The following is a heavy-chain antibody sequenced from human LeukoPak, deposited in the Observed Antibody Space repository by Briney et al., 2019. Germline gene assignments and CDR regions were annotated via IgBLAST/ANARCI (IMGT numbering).Heavy chain of an antibody. CDR2: IYYSGST. V-gene: IGHV4-39*01. Sequence: SETLSLTCTASAGSITSTNYYWGWIRQPPGKGLEWIGSIYYSGSTSYNPSLKSRVTISVDTSKNQFSLRLSSVTAADTAVYHCARHNGGFGGVVASWGQGTLVTVSS. CDR1: AGSITSTNYY. D-gene: IGHD3-16*02. J-gene: IGHJ5*02. CDR3: ARHNGGFGGVVAS.